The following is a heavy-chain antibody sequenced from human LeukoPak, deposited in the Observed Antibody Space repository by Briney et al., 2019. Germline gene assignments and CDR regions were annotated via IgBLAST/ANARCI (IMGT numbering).Heavy chain of an antibody. CDR2: IIPIFGTA. V-gene: IGHV1-69*13. J-gene: IGHJ6*02. CDR1: GGTFSSYA. Sequence: ASVKVSCKASGGTFSSYAISWVRQAPGQGLEWIGGIIPIFGTANYAQKFQGRVTITADESTSTAYMELSSLRSEDTAIYYCTTRSCGAGACSSSFYYYYGLHFWGQGTTVSVSS. D-gene: IGHD3-16*01. CDR3: TTRSCGAGACSSSFYYYYGLHF.